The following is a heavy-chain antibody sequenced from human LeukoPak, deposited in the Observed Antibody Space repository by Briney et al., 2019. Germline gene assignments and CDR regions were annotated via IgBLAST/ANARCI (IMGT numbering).Heavy chain of an antibody. J-gene: IGHJ4*02. CDR3: AKDPYSYGSTKTLDY. Sequence: PGGSLRLSCAASGFTFSSYAMSWGRQVPGKGLEWGSAISGSGGSTYYADSVKGRFTISRDNSKNTLYLQMNSLRAEDTAVYYCAKDPYSYGSTKTLDYWGQGTLVTVSS. CDR1: GFTFSSYA. V-gene: IGHV3-23*01. CDR2: ISGSGGST. D-gene: IGHD5-18*01.